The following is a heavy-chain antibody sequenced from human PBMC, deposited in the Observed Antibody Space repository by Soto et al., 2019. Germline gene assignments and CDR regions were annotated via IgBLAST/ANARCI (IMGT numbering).Heavy chain of an antibody. V-gene: IGHV3-33*01. CDR2: IWYDGSNQ. CDR3: ARDGGAIVVVPAAPYYFDY. J-gene: IGHJ4*02. D-gene: IGHD2-2*01. Sequence: ESGGGVVQPGRSLRLSCAASGFTFSSYGMHWVRQAPGKGREWVAVIWYDGSNQYYADSVKGRFTISRDNSKNTLYLQMNSLRAEDTAVYYCARDGGAIVVVPAAPYYFDYWGQGTLVTVSS. CDR1: GFTFSSYG.